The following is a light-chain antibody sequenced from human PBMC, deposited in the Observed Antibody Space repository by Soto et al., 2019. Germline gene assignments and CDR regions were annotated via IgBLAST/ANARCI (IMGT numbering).Light chain of an antibody. Sequence: EIVLTQSPGTLSLSPGERATLSCRASQSVSNNLAWYQQKPGQAPRLLLYGASTRATGIPARFSGSGSGTDFTLTISRLEPEDFAVYYCQQYGSSSWTFGQGTKVDIK. CDR1: QSVSNN. CDR3: QQYGSSSWT. V-gene: IGKV3-20*01. J-gene: IGKJ1*01. CDR2: GAS.